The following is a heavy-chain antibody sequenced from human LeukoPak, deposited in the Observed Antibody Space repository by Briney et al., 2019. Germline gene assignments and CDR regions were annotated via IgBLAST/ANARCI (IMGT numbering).Heavy chain of an antibody. Sequence: GRSLRLSCAASGVTFSSYGMHWVRQAPGKGLEWVAVISYDGSNKYYADSVKGRFTISRDNSKNTLYLQMNSLRAEDTAVYYCAKWSLRCSSTSYYEAYGMDVWGQGTTVTVSS. D-gene: IGHD2-2*01. V-gene: IGHV3-30*18. CDR3: AKWSLRCSSTSYYEAYGMDV. J-gene: IGHJ6*02. CDR1: GVTFSSYG. CDR2: ISYDGSNK.